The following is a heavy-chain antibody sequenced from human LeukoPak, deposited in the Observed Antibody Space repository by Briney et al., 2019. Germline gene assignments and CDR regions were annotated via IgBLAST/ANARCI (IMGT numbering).Heavy chain of an antibody. CDR3: AKDRSCSGSSCNVGS. CDR2: ISGSGGST. D-gene: IGHD2-2*01. CDR1: GFTFRRFA. V-gene: IGHV3-23*01. Sequence: GGSLRLSCAASGFTFRRFARGWFRQAPGKGLEWVSAISGSGGSTFYADSVKGRFTISRDNSKNTLFLQMNGLRAEDTAVYYCAKDRSCSGSSCNVGSWGQGTMVTVSS. J-gene: IGHJ3*01.